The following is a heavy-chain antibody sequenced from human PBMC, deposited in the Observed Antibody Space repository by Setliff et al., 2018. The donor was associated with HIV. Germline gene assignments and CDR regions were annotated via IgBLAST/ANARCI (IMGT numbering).Heavy chain of an antibody. J-gene: IGHJ4*02. V-gene: IGHV7-4-1*02. CDR3: ARLSPYGDYLLFQY. CDR2: IVTNNWNH. Sequence: ASGKVSCKASGYTFTNYAMNWLRQAPGQGLGWMGWIVTNNWNHTYAQGFTGRFVFSLDTSVSTSFLQISTLQAEDTAVYYCARLSPYGDYLLFQYWGQGTQVTVSS. CDR1: GYTFTNYA. D-gene: IGHD4-17*01.